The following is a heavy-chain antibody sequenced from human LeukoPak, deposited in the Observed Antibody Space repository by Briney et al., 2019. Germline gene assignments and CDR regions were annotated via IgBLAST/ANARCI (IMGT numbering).Heavy chain of an antibody. Sequence: GGSLRLSCAASGFTFSSYWMSWVRQAPGKGLEWVANVKQDGSDKHYVDSVKGRFTISRDNAKNSLYLQMNSLRAEDTAVYYCARTAAGSFVDFWGQGTLVTVCS. V-gene: IGHV3-7*05. D-gene: IGHD6-13*01. CDR2: VKQDGSDK. J-gene: IGHJ4*02. CDR3: ARTAAGSFVDF. CDR1: GFTFSSYW.